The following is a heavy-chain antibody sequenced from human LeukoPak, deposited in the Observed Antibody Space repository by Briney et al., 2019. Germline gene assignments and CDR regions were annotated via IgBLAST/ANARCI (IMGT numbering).Heavy chain of an antibody. J-gene: IGHJ4*02. Sequence: SETLSLTCTVSGGSISSSSYYWGWIRQPPGKGLEYIGSIYYSGSTYYNPSLKSRVTISVDTSKNQFSLKLSSVTAADTAMYYCATEIVATNSFDYWGQGTLVTVSS. D-gene: IGHD5-12*01. CDR2: IYYSGST. V-gene: IGHV4-39*07. CDR1: GGSISSSSYY. CDR3: ATEIVATNSFDY.